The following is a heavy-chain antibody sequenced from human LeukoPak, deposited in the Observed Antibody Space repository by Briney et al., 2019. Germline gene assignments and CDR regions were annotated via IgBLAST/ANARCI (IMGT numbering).Heavy chain of an antibody. Sequence: PGASVKVSCKTSGGTLNSHIFSWVRQAPGQGLEWMGRITPIIGTTKYAQKFHDRVTITADKSTTTVYMELSSLRSDDTAVYYCTRVNLRGSKYNWFDPWSQGTLVAVSP. D-gene: IGHD1-26*01. CDR2: ITPIIGTT. CDR3: TRVNLRGSKYNWFDP. J-gene: IGHJ5*02. CDR1: GGTLNSHI. V-gene: IGHV1-69*08.